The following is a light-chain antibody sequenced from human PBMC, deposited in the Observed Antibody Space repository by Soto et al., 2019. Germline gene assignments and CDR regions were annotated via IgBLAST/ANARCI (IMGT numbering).Light chain of an antibody. J-gene: IGKJ2*01. CDR1: QSVSSNY. Sequence: EIVLTQSPGTLSLSPGEGAALSCSASQSVSSNYLTWYQQKPGQAPRLLIHGTSNRATGIPDRFSGSGSGTDFTLTISRLEPEDFAVYYCQQYGTSPGYTFGQGTELQNK. V-gene: IGKV3-20*01. CDR3: QQYGTSPGYT. CDR2: GTS.